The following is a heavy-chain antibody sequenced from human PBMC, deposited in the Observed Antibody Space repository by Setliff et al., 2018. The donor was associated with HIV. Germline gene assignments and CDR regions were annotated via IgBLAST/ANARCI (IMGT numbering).Heavy chain of an antibody. D-gene: IGHD3-22*01. CDR2: IFNRGRT. Sequence: SETLSLTCTVSGGSISTYYWSWIRQSPGKGLEWIGYIFNRGRTNYNASLKSRVTISVDTSKTQFSLKLTSVTAADTAVYYCARHFPYYYDSSGSYSGWFDPWGQGTLVTVSS. CDR1: GGSISTYY. J-gene: IGHJ5*02. V-gene: IGHV4-59*08. CDR3: ARHFPYYYDSSGSYSGWFDP.